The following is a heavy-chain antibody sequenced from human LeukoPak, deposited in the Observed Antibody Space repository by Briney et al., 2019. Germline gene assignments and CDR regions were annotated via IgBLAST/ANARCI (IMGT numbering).Heavy chain of an antibody. CDR1: GGSISSGSYY. D-gene: IGHD2-2*01. V-gene: IGHV4-61*02. CDR3: ARVPAATPYEWFDP. Sequence: SETLSLTCTVSGGSISSGSYYWSWIRQPAGKGLEWIGRIYTSGSTNYNPSLKSRVTISVDTSKNQFSLKLSSVTAADTAVYYCARVPAATPYEWFDPWGQGTLVTVSS. CDR2: IYTSGST. J-gene: IGHJ5*02.